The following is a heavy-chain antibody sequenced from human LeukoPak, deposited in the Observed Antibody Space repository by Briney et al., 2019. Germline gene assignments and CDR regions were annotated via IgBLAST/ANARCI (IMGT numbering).Heavy chain of an antibody. J-gene: IGHJ4*02. CDR1: GFTISSYG. CDR3: AKAAGGWDSPFDY. V-gene: IGHV3-30*18. D-gene: IGHD6-19*01. CDR2: ISYDGSNK. Sequence: PGRSLRLSCAASGFTISSYGMHWVRQAPGKGLEWVAVISYDGSNKYYADSVKGRFTISRDNSKNTLYLQMNSLRAEDTAVYYCAKAAGGWDSPFDYWGQGTLVTVSS.